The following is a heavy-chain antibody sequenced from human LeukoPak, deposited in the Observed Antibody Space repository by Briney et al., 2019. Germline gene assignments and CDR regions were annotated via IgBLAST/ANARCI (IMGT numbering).Heavy chain of an antibody. CDR1: GYFFSSYG. J-gene: IGHJ4*02. CDR3: ARIAEQHLQYYFDY. D-gene: IGHD6-13*01. Sequence: ASVKVSCKASGYFFSSYGFSWVRQAPGQGLEWMGWISAYDGNTNYARKIQGRVTMATDTSTSTAYMELRSLRSDDSAVYFCARIAEQHLQYYFDYWGQGTLVTVSS. CDR2: ISAYDGNT. V-gene: IGHV1-18*01.